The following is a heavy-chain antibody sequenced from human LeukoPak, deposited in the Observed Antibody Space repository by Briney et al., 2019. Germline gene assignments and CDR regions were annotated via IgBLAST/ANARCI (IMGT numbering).Heavy chain of an antibody. CDR3: ATSVEMATTFDY. V-gene: IGHV5-51*01. CDR1: GSIFTSYW. D-gene: IGHD5-24*01. Sequence: GESLKISCKGSGSIFTSYWIGWVRQLPGKGLEWMGIIYPGDSDTRYSPSFQGQVTISADKSISTAYLQWSSLKASDTAMYYCATSVEMATTFDYWGQGTLVTVSS. J-gene: IGHJ4*02. CDR2: IYPGDSDT.